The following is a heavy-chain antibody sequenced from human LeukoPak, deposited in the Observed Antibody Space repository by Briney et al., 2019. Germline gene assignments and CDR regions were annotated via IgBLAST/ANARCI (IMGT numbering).Heavy chain of an antibody. V-gene: IGHV3-21*01. CDR3: ARDRVGDVLVQGILVC. D-gene: IGHD2-2*01. CDR1: GFTFSSYS. CDR2: ITCSGSNK. Sequence: GGSLRLSCAASGFTFSSYSMHWVRQAPGKGLEWVASITCSGSNKYYADSVKGRFTISRDNAKNSLYLQMNSLRAEDTAVYYCARDRVGDVLVQGILVCWDQGTVVTVS. J-gene: IGHJ4*02.